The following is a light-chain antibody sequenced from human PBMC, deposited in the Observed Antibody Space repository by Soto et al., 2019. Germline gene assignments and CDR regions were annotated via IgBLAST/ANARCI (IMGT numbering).Light chain of an antibody. CDR2: EVS. V-gene: IGLV2-23*02. J-gene: IGLJ1*01. Sequence: QSVLTQPASLSGSPGQSITISCTGTSSDVGSYNLVSWYQQHPGKAPKLMIYEVSKRPSGVSNRFSGSKSGNTASPTISGLQAEDEADYYCCSYAGSSTLYVFGTGTKVTVL. CDR3: CSYAGSSTLYV. CDR1: SSDVGSYNL.